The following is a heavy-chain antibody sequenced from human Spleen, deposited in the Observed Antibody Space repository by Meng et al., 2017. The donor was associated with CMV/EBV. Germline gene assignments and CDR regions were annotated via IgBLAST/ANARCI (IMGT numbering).Heavy chain of an antibody. D-gene: IGHD3-3*01. V-gene: IGHV1-69*05. J-gene: IGHJ6*02. CDR1: GGPFSNYA. Sequence: SVKVSCKASGGPFSNYAISWVRQAPGQGLEWMGGIIPMFNTTNYVQKFQGRLTITTDESASTAYMDLSSLRSEGTAVYYCARGRQNDFWRGYFYYGMDVWGQGTTVTVSS. CDR3: ARGRQNDFWRGYFYYGMDV. CDR2: IIPMFNTT.